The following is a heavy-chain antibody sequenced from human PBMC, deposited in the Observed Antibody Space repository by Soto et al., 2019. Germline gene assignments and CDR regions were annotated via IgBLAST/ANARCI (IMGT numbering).Heavy chain of an antibody. CDR1: GVTFEDYA. CDR2: INADGSDR. Sequence: GGSLGLACSMSGVTFEDYAVHWVRQSSRKGLEWVSFINADGSDRYYADSVKGRFTISRDNTKGSFYLQMDRLRLEDTAIYYCAKAKFYFDSSPFDSWGQGTLVTVSS. D-gene: IGHD1-26*01. CDR3: AKAKFYFDSSPFDS. J-gene: IGHJ4*02. V-gene: IGHV3-43D*04.